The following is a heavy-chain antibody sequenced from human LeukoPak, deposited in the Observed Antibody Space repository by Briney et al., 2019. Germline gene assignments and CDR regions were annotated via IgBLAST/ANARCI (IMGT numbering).Heavy chain of an antibody. J-gene: IGHJ6*03. D-gene: IGHD6-19*01. Sequence: ASVKVSCKVSGYTLTELSMHWVRQAPGKGLEWMGGFDPEDGETIYAQKFQGRVTMTEDTSTDTAYMELSSLRSEDTAVYYCATVNGLGWNYYMDVWGKGTTVTVSS. CDR2: FDPEDGET. CDR1: GYTLTELS. V-gene: IGHV1-24*01. CDR3: ATVNGLGWNYYMDV.